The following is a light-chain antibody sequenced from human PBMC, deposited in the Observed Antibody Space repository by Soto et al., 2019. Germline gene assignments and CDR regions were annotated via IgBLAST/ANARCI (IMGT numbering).Light chain of an antibody. CDR3: QHYTGQPAT. V-gene: IGKV3-15*01. J-gene: IGKJ5*01. Sequence: MTQSPATLSGSPGDRVTLSCRASLSVSSGLAWYQQKPGKAPTLLIYSASIWATGVPSRFSGSGSGTDFTLTIDSLQPNDSAVYFCQHYTGQPATFGQGTRLEIK. CDR2: SAS. CDR1: LSVSSG.